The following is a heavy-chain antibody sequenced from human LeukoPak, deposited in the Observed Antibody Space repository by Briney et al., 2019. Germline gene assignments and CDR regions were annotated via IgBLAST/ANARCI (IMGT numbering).Heavy chain of an antibody. CDR2: MSGNGVRT. Sequence: GGSLRLSCAASGFTFSSYAMSWVRQAPGRGLEWVSGMSGNGVRTFYADSVKGRFTISRDNSENALYLQMNSLRAEDTAIYYCARDRMGLTSLGRSALDSWGQGILVIVSS. D-gene: IGHD4/OR15-4a*01. J-gene: IGHJ4*02. CDR1: GFTFSSYA. CDR3: ARDRMGLTSLGRSALDS. V-gene: IGHV3-23*01.